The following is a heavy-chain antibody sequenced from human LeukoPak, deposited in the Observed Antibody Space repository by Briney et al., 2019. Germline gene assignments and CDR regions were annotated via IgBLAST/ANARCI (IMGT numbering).Heavy chain of an antibody. CDR2: MNPNSGNT. CDR1: GYTFTSYD. V-gene: IGHV1-8*01. J-gene: IGHJ4*02. D-gene: IGHD3-22*01. CDR3: ASRSYDSSGYPKNFDY. Sequence: WASVKVSCTASGYTFTSYDINWVRQATGQGLEWMGWMNPNSGNTGYAQKFQGRVTMTRNTSISTAYMELSSLRSEDTAVYYCASRSYDSSGYPKNFDYWGQGTLVTVSS.